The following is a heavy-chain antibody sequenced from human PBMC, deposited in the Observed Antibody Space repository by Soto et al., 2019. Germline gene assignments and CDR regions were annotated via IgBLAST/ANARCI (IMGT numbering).Heavy chain of an antibody. CDR1: SGSITSSLW. Sequence: QVQLQESGPGLVKPSGTLSLTCTVSSGSITSSLWWSWVRQSPGKGLEWIGEVAQSGYIHSIPSHNSRLTISLDKSTNRFTLRLTSVTAADTAVYYCARNRYGGYDLDAGGQVSLVTVSS. CDR3: ARNRYGGYDLDA. CDR2: VAQSGYI. J-gene: IGHJ5*02. V-gene: IGHV4-4*02. D-gene: IGHD5-12*01.